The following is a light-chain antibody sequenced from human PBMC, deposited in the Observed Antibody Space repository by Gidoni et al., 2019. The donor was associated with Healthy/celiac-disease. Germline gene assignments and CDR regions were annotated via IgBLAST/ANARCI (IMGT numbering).Light chain of an antibody. Sequence: IQMTQSPSSLSASVGDRVTITCQASQNISNYLNWYQQKPGKAPKLLIYDASNLETGVPSRFSVRGSGTDFTFTISSLQPEDIATYYCQQYDNLPPYTFGQGTKLEIK. J-gene: IGKJ2*01. V-gene: IGKV1-33*01. CDR1: QNISNY. CDR3: QQYDNLPPYT. CDR2: DAS.